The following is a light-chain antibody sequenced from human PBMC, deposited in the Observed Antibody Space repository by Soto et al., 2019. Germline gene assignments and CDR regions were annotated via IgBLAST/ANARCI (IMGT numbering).Light chain of an antibody. CDR1: QSVSSY. CDR2: DAS. V-gene: IGKV3-11*01. Sequence: EIMLTQSPATLSLSPGERATLSCRASQSVSSYLAWYQQKPGQAPRLLIYDASNRATGIPARFSGSGSGTDFTLTISSLEPEDFAVYYCQQRSNWSTFGGGTKVEIK. CDR3: QQRSNWST. J-gene: IGKJ4*01.